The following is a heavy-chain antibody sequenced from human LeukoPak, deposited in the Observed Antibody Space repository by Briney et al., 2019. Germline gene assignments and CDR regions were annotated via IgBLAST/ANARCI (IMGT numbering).Heavy chain of an antibody. J-gene: IGHJ4*02. Sequence: SETLSLTCTVSGGSISSYYWSWIRQPPGKGLEWIGYIYYSGSTNYNPSLKSRITISVDTSKNQFSLKLSSVTAADTAVYYCAREAGSFDYWGQGTLVTVSS. CDR2: IYYSGST. V-gene: IGHV4-59*01. CDR3: AREAGSFDY. CDR1: GGSISSYY. D-gene: IGHD3-10*01.